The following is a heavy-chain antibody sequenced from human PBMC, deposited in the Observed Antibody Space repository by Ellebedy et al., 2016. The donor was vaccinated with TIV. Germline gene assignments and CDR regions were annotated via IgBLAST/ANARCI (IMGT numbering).Heavy chain of an antibody. Sequence: LSLTCAASGFSFGDYAMHWVRQLPGKGLEWVSLISWDSGNTYYADSVKGRFTISRENSKNSLYLQMNSLRVEDTALYYCAKGPGAAIGKGYLDDWGQGTLVTVSS. D-gene: IGHD6-13*01. V-gene: IGHV3-43D*03. CDR1: GFSFGDYA. J-gene: IGHJ4*02. CDR2: ISWDSGNT. CDR3: AKGPGAAIGKGYLDD.